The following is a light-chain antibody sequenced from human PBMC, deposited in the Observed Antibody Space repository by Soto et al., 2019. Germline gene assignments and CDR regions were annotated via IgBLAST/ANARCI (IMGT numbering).Light chain of an antibody. CDR3: QQYGSSPPT. V-gene: IGKV3-20*01. Sequence: EIVLTQSPGTLSLSPGERATLSCRASQSVSSNHLAWYRRKHGQAPRHLLYGASYWATDIPARLSGSGSGTDFTLTITRLEPEDFAVYYCQQYGSSPPTFGPGTRVEIK. CDR1: QSVSSNH. CDR2: GAS. J-gene: IGKJ1*01.